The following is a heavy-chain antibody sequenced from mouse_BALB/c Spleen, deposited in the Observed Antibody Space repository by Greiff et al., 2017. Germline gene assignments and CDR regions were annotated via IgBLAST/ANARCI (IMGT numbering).Heavy chain of an antibody. V-gene: IGHV1-67*01. Sequence: VQLQQSGPELARPGESVKISCKGSGYTFTDYAMHWVKQSHAKSLEWIGVISIYYDYTNYNQKFKGKATMTVDKSSSTAYMELARLTSEDSAIYYCARLGTYYGCGPYCDYGGQGTTLTVAS. J-gene: IGHJ2*01. CDR1: GYTFTDYA. CDR2: ISIYYDYT. D-gene: IGHD2-9*01. CDR3: ARLGTYYGCGPYCDY.